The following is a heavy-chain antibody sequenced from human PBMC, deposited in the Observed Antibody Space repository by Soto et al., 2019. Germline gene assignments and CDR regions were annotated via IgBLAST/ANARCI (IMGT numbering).Heavy chain of an antibody. CDR1: GGSISSGDYY. V-gene: IGHV4-30-4*01. J-gene: IGHJ5*02. CDR3: AGGRWFGEPIGAWFDP. Sequence: SETLSLTCTVSGGSISSGDYYWSWIRQPPGKGLEWIGYIYYSGSTYYNPSLKSRVTISVDTSKNQFSLKLSSVTAADTAVYYGAGGRWFGEPIGAWFDPWGQGTLVTVSS. D-gene: IGHD3-10*01. CDR2: IYYSGST.